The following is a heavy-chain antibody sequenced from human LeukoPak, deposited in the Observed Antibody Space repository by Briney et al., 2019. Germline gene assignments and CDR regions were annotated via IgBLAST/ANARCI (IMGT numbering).Heavy chain of an antibody. CDR1: GFTFSTYW. J-gene: IGHJ4*02. CDR2: IKGDESAR. Sequence: GGSLRLSCAASGFTFSTYWMAWVRQAPGKGLEWVANIKGDESARHQADSVKGRFTISRDNAQNSVSPQMSTLRGEDTAVYYCARDVGGRLDSWGQGALVTVSS. V-gene: IGHV3-7*01. CDR3: ARDVGGRLDS.